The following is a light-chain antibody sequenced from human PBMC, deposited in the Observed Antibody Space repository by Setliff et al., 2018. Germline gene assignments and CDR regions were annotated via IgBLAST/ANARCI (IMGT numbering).Light chain of an antibody. V-gene: IGLV2-8*01. CDR2: EVT. J-gene: IGLJ1*01. Sequence: QSALTQPPSASGSPGQSLTISCTGNSNDIGAYKFVSWYQQHPGKPPKLIIYEVTKRPSGVPDRFSGSKSGNTASLTVSGLQAEDEADYCSSYAASYNPYVFGTGTKVTVL. CDR1: SNDIGAYKF. CDR3: SSYAASYNPYV.